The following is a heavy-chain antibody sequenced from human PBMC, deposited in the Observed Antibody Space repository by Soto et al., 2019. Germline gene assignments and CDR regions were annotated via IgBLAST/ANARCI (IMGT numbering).Heavy chain of an antibody. D-gene: IGHD3-22*01. CDR3: ARAHYGPSGYHFDP. V-gene: IGHV4-30-2*01. CDR1: GDSISSGGYS. J-gene: IGHJ5*02. CDR2: IYHTGST. Sequence: QVQLQESGSGLVKPSQTLSLTCTVSGDSISSGGYSWSWIRQPPRQGLEWIGYIYHTGSTSYSPSLRRRVAMSVDKSKHQYSLSLNSVTAADTAIYYCARAHYGPSGYHFDPWGQGALFPVSS.